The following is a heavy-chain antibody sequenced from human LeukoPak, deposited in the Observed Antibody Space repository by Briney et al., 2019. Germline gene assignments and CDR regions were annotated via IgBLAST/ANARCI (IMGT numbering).Heavy chain of an antibody. J-gene: IGHJ4*02. CDR2: ITGSSSFI. Sequence: PGGSLRLSCAASGFTFSTYSMNWVRQAPGKGLEWVSSITGSSSFIYYADSVKGRFTISRDNAKDSLHLQMNSLRAEDTAVYYCAMTWIQLWLPFGDYWGQGTLVTVSS. CDR3: AMTWIQLWLPFGDY. D-gene: IGHD5-18*01. V-gene: IGHV3-21*04. CDR1: GFTFSTYS.